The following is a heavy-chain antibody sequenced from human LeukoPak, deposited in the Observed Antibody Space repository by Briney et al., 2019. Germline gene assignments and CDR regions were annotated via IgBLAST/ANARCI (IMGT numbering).Heavy chain of an antibody. D-gene: IGHD2-21*02. CDR2: ISAYNGNT. CDR1: GYTFTSYG. CDR3: ARAGYCGGDCYEIYYYYYMDV. Sequence: ASVKVSCKAPGYTFTSYGISWVRQAPGQGLEWMGWISAYNGNTNYAQKLQGRVTMTTDTSTSTAYMELRSLRSDDTAVYYCARAGYCGGDCYEIYYYYYMDVWGKGTTVTVSS. J-gene: IGHJ6*03. V-gene: IGHV1-18*01.